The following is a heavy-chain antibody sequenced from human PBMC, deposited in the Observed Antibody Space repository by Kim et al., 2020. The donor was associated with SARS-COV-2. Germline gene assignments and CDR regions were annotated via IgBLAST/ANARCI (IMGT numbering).Heavy chain of an antibody. D-gene: IGHD3-10*01. CDR2: TRNKINFYTT. CDR3: VRGSVVRGVTPTPYYYGMDV. CDR1: GFTFSDHY. V-gene: IGHV3-72*01. Sequence: GGSLRLSCAASGFTFSDHYMDWVRQAPGKGLEWVGRTRNKINFYTTDYAASVKGRFTIPRDDSKNSLYLQMNSLKTDDTAVYYCVRGSVVRGVTPTPYYYGMDVWGQGTTVTVSS. J-gene: IGHJ6*02.